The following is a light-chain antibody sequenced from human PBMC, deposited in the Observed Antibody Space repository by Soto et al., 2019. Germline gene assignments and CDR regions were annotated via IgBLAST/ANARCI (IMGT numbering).Light chain of an antibody. V-gene: IGLV1-40*01. CDR2: GNS. Sequence: QSVLTQPPSVSGAPGQRGTISCTGSSSNIGAGYDVHWYQQLPGTAPKLLIYGNSNRPSGVPDRFSGSKSGTSASLAITGLQADDEADYYGQAYDSSLSGSVFGTGTKLTVL. CDR3: QAYDSSLSGSV. CDR1: SSNIGAGYD. J-gene: IGLJ1*01.